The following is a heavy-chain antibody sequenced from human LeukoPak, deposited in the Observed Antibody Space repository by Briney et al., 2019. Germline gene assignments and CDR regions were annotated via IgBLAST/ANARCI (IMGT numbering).Heavy chain of an antibody. D-gene: IGHD7-27*01. Sequence: GGSLRHSCADPGFEFSDYLPCRVPQAPGKGLQWVSNINWNGDRTAYGDSVKGRFTISRDNDKKFLYLQMNSLRAEDTALYYCGREDGNWGEGWLDLWGGGTLVSVSS. CDR1: GFEFSDYL. CDR3: GREDGNWGEGWLDL. V-gene: IGHV3-20*04. CDR2: INWNGDRT. J-gene: IGHJ5*02.